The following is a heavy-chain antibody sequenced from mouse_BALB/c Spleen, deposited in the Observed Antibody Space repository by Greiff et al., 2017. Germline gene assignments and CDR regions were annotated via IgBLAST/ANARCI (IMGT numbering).Heavy chain of an antibody. CDR2: ISTYYGDA. Sequence: QVQLKESGAELVRPGVSVKISCKGSGYTFTDYAMHWVKQSHAKSLEWIGVISTYYGDASYNQKFKGKATMTVDKSSSTAYMELARLTSEDSAIYYCARERYGFYAMDYWGQGTSVTVSS. CDR1: GYTFTDYA. D-gene: IGHD2-14*01. CDR3: ARERYGFYAMDY. J-gene: IGHJ4*01. V-gene: IGHV1S137*01.